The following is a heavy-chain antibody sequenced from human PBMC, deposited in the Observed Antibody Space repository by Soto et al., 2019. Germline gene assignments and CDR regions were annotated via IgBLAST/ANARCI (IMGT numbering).Heavy chain of an antibody. CDR3: AKTVVLSGFDY. D-gene: IGHD2-2*01. Sequence: GGSLRLSCAASGFTFSSYAMSWVRQAPGQGLEWVSAISGSGGSTYYADSVKGRFTISRDNYKNTLYLQMNSLRAEDTAVYYCAKTVVLSGFDYWGQGTLVTVSS. V-gene: IGHV3-23*01. CDR2: ISGSGGST. J-gene: IGHJ4*02. CDR1: GFTFSSYA.